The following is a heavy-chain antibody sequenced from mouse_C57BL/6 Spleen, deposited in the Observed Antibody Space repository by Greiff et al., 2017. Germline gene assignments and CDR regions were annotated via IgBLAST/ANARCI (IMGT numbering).Heavy chain of an antibody. D-gene: IGHD1-1*01. J-gene: IGHJ1*03. CDR1: GFSLTSYG. CDR3: ARNPHYYGSSLDV. V-gene: IGHV2-2*01. Sequence: QVQLKESGPGLVQPSQSLSITCTVSGFSLTSYGVHWVRQSPGKGLEWLGVIWSGGSTDCNAAFISRLSISKDNSKSQVFFKMNSLQADDTAIYYCARNPHYYGSSLDVWGTGTTVTVSS. CDR2: IWSGGST.